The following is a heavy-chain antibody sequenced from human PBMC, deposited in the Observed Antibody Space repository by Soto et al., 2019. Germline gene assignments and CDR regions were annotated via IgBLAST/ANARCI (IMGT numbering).Heavy chain of an antibody. J-gene: IGHJ5*02. CDR3: ARRGLGNWFDP. Sequence: SETLSLTCTVSGGSISSSSYYWGWIRQPPGKGLEWIGSIYYSGSTYYNPSLKSRVTISVDTSKNQFSLKLSSVTAADTAVYYCARRGLGNWFDPWGQGXLVTVYS. CDR1: GGSISSSSYY. D-gene: IGHD6-19*01. CDR2: IYYSGST. V-gene: IGHV4-39*01.